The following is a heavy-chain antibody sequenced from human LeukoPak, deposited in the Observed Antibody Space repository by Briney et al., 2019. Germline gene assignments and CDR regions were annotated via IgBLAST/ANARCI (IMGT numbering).Heavy chain of an antibody. CDR2: INPSGGST. V-gene: IGHV1-46*03. CDR3: SRWGSGTFDY. D-gene: IGHD1-26*01. J-gene: IGHJ4*02. CDR1: GYAFTSYY. Sequence: ASVKVSCKASGYAFTSYYMHWVRQAPGQGLEWMGIINPSGGSTSYAQKFQGRVTMTRDTSTSTVYMELSSLRSEDTAVYYCSRWGSGTFDYWGQGTLVTVSS.